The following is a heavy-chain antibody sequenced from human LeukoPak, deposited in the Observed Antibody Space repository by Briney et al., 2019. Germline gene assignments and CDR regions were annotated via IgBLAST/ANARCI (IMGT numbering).Heavy chain of an antibody. CDR2: IHYSGST. Sequence: SETLSLTCTVSGGSISSYYWSWIRQPPGKGLEWIGYIHYSGSTNYNPSLKSRVTISVDTSKNQFSLKLSSVTAADTAVYYCARDLHGSGSYLGYWGQGTLVTVSS. CDR3: ARDLHGSGSYLGY. CDR1: GGSISSYY. D-gene: IGHD3-10*01. V-gene: IGHV4-59*01. J-gene: IGHJ4*02.